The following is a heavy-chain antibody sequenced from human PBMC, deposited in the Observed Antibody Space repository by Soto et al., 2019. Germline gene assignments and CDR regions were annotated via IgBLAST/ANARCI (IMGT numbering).Heavy chain of an antibody. V-gene: IGHV3-48*02. CDR3: ARDLAIFGLFIKYYYYGMDV. J-gene: IGHJ6*04. D-gene: IGHD3-3*01. Sequence: VSLRLSCAASGFTFSSYSMNWVRQAPGKGLEWVSYISSSSSTIYYADSVKGRFTISRDNAKNSLYLQMNSLRDEDTAVYYCARDLAIFGLFIKYYYYGMDVWGKGTTVTVSA. CDR1: GFTFSSYS. CDR2: ISSSSSTI.